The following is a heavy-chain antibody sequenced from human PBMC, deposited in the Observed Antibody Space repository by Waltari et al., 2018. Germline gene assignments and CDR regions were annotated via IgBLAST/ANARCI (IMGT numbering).Heavy chain of an antibody. CDR3: ARWQQWPVRAFDY. J-gene: IGHJ4*02. CDR2: IYSGGST. CDR1: DFIVSSHY. D-gene: IGHD6-19*01. V-gene: IGHV3-53*01. Sequence: EVQLVESGGCLIKPGGSMRRSGAAADFIVSSHYMSWVRQAPGRGLEWVSLIYSGGSTYYADSVKGRFTISRDNSKSTLYLQMDSLSVEDTAVYYCARWQQWPVRAFDYWGQGTLVTVSS.